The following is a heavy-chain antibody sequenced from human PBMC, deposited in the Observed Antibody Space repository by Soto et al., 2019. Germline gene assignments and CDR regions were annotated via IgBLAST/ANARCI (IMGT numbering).Heavy chain of an antibody. Sequence: GGSLRLSCAAFGFTFGDAWMNWVRQAPGKGLEWVGRIKRKSDGGTTEYAPPVKGRFTISRDDSKNTLYLQMNSLKTEDTAVYDCRRNADSDFWAQGTLVTVSS. CDR2: IKRKSDGGTT. V-gene: IGHV3-15*01. J-gene: IGHJ4*02. CDR1: GFTFGDAW. CDR3: RRNADSDF.